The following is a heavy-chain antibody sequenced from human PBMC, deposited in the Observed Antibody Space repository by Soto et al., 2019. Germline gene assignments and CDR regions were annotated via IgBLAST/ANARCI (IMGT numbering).Heavy chain of an antibody. CDR1: GYTFTSYY. J-gene: IGHJ6*02. V-gene: IGHV1-46*01. CDR3: ARDGPNYGGNPYYYYGMDV. D-gene: IGHD4-17*01. Sequence: GASVKVSCKASGYTFTSYYMHWVRQAPGQGLEWMGIINPSAGSTSYAQKFQARVTMTRDTSTSTVYMELSSLRSEDTAVYYCARDGPNYGGNPYYYYGMDVWGQGTTVTVSS. CDR2: INPSAGST.